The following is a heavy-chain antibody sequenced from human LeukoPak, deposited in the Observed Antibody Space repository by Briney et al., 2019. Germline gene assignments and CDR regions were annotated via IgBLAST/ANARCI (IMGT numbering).Heavy chain of an antibody. Sequence: GGSRRLSCPASAFTFSDYYMSCTRQAPGKGLEWVSYISSSGSTIYYADSVKGRFTISRDNAKNSLYLQMNSLRAEDTAVYYCARDLSPDYYGSGSYYNRAEYFQHWGQGTLVTVSS. J-gene: IGHJ1*01. CDR2: ISSSGSTI. D-gene: IGHD3-10*01. V-gene: IGHV3-11*01. CDR1: AFTFSDYY. CDR3: ARDLSPDYYGSGSYYNRAEYFQH.